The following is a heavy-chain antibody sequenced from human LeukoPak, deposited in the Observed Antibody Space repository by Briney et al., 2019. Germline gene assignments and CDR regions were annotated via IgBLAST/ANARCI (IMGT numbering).Heavy chain of an antibody. J-gene: IGHJ3*02. V-gene: IGHV3-53*01. Sequence: GGSLRLSCAASGFTVSSNYMSWVRQAPGKGLEWVAVIYGGGGTYYADAVKGRFIISRDKSKNTVYLQMNSLRAEDTAVYYCARDPDSPSGGAFDIWGQGTMVTVST. CDR3: ARDPDSPSGGAFDI. CDR1: GFTVSSNY. CDR2: IYGGGGT. D-gene: IGHD2/OR15-2a*01.